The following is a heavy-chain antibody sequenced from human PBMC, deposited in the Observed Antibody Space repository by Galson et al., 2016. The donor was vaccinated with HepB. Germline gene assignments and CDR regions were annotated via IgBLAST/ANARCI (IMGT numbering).Heavy chain of an antibody. J-gene: IGHJ4*02. CDR2: ITPIFGSA. V-gene: IGHV1-69*13. Sequence: SVKVSCKASGATFSSYAISWVRQGPGQGLEWMGGITPIFGSAKYAQKFQGRVTITADESTSTAYMELSSLRSEDTAVYYCARSNWNYLYFDFWGQGTLLTVSS. CDR1: GATFSSYA. D-gene: IGHD1-7*01. CDR3: ARSNWNYLYFDF.